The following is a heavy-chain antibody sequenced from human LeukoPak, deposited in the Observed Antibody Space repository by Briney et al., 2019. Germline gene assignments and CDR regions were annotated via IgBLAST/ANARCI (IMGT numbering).Heavy chain of an antibody. CDR2: IYYHENT. D-gene: IGHD1-1*01. CDR3: ARRAYSAAYWKHFDY. J-gene: IGHJ4*02. V-gene: IGHV4-34*01. Sequence: SETLSLTCAVYGGSFSGYYWSWIRQAPGKGLEWIGSIYYHENTYYNSSLKSRVTISVDTSKNQFSLKLNSVTAADTAVYFCARRAYSAAYWKHFDYWGQGTLVTVSS. CDR1: GGSFSGYY.